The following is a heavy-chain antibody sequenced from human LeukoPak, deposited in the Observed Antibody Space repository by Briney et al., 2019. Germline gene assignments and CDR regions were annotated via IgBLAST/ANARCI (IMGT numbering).Heavy chain of an antibody. CDR1: GGTFSSYA. D-gene: IGHD4-17*01. Sequence: SVKVSCKASGGTFSSYAISWVRQAPGQGLELMGRIIPIFGTANYAQKFQGRVTITTDESTSTAYMELSSLRSEDTAVYYCARDRPHTVTPFLGAFDIWGQGTMVTVSS. CDR2: IIPIFGTA. V-gene: IGHV1-69*05. CDR3: ARDRPHTVTPFLGAFDI. J-gene: IGHJ3*02.